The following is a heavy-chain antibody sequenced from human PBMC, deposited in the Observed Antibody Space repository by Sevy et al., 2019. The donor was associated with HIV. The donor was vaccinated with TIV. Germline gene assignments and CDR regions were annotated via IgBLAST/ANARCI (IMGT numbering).Heavy chain of an antibody. CDR3: ARVSVYYYDSSGYYTTGNAFDI. D-gene: IGHD3-22*01. CDR2: IYSGVTT. CDR1: GFTVGSNY. J-gene: IGHJ3*02. Sequence: GGSLRLSCAASGFTVGSNYMSWVRQAPGKGLEWVSIIYSGVTTSYADSVKGRFTISRDNSKITLYLQMNSLRAEETAVYYCARVSVYYYDSSGYYTTGNAFDIWGQGTMVTVSS. V-gene: IGHV3-53*01.